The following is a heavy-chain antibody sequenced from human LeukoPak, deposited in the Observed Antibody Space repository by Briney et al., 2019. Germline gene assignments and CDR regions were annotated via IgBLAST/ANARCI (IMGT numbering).Heavy chain of an antibody. CDR2: ISSSGSTI. Sequence: GGSLRLSCAVSGFTFSSSWMSWVRQAPGKGLEWVSYISSSGSTIYYADSVRGRFTISRDNAKNSLYLQMDSLRAEDTAVYYCARGTRESAQSGSYYRNWGQGTLVTVSS. CDR3: ARGTRESAQSGSYYRN. CDR1: GFTFSSSW. V-gene: IGHV3-48*04. D-gene: IGHD1-26*01. J-gene: IGHJ4*02.